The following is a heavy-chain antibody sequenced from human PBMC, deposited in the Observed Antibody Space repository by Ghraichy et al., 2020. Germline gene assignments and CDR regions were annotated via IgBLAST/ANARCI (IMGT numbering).Heavy chain of an antibody. CDR3: ARDGCSGRTCSFYN. CDR2: IGSGGTSF. CDR1: GFTFSSYS. J-gene: IGHJ4*02. Sequence: LSLTCAASGFTFSSYSMNWVRQAPGKGLEWVSYIGSGGTSFYYADSVKDRFTISRDNAKNSVYLDMNSLRAEDTALYYCARDGCSGRTCSFYNWGQGALVTVSS. V-gene: IGHV3-48*04. D-gene: IGHD2-15*01.